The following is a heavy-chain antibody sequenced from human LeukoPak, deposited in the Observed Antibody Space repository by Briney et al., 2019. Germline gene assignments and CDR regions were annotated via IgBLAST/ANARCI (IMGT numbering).Heavy chain of an antibody. CDR2: IRSKAYGGTI. D-gene: IGHD5-18*01. CDR3: TRGAGYTYGSFY. CDR1: GFTFGDYA. J-gene: IGHJ4*02. V-gene: IGHV3-49*04. Sequence: GGSLGLSCSGSGFTFGDYALSWVRQAPGKGLEWVGFIRSKAYGGTIAYAASVRGRFTISRDDSKSIAYLQMNSLKTEDTAVYYCTRGAGYTYGSFYWGQGTLVTVSS.